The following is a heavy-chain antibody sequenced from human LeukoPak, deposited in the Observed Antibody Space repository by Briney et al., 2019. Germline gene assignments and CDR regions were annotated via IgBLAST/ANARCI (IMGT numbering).Heavy chain of an antibody. J-gene: IGHJ4*02. CDR3: ARLVGLLWFGELWPGDTFYDY. CDR1: GGSISSSSYY. CDR2: IYYCGST. D-gene: IGHD3-10*01. Sequence: SETLSLTCTVSGGSISSSSYYWGWIRQPPGKGLEWIGSIYYCGSTYYNPSLKSRVTISVDTSKNQFSLKLSSVTAADTAVYYCARLVGLLWFGELWPGDTFYDYWGQGTLVTVCS. V-gene: IGHV4-39*01.